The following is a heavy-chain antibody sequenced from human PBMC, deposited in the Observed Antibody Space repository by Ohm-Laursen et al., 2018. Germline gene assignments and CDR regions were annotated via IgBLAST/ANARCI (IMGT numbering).Heavy chain of an antibody. D-gene: IGHD1-1*01. CDR2: ISVSGSST. Sequence: SLRLSCSASGFTFSSYAMSWVRQAPGKGLEWVSGISVSGSSTDYADSVKGRFTISRDNSKNTLYLQMNSLRAEDTAVYYCAKGTTDVDYWGQGILVTVSS. CDR1: GFTFSSYA. V-gene: IGHV3-23*01. J-gene: IGHJ4*02. CDR3: AKGTTDVDY.